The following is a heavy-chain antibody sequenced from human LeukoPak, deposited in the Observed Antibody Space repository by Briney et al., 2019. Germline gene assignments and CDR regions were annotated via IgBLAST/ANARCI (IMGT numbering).Heavy chain of an antibody. V-gene: IGHV3-66*01. D-gene: IGHD3-3*01. CDR1: GFIFNSYA. CDR3: ARVREYDFWSGYYIDY. CDR2: IYSGGST. Sequence: QTGGSLRLSCSASGFIFNSYAIHWVRQAPGKGLEWVSVIYSGGSTYYADSVKGRFTISRDNSKNTLYLQMNSLRAEDTAVYYCARVREYDFWSGYYIDYWGQGTLVTVSS. J-gene: IGHJ4*02.